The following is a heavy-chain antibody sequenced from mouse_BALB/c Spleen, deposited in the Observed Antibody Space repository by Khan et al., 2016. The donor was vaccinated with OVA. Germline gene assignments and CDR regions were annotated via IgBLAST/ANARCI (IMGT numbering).Heavy chain of an antibody. Sequence: EVQLQESGPSLVQPSQTLSLTCSVPGDSISSGYWSWIRKFPGNKLEYMGYMISSGYTYYNPSLKSRISITRHTSKNQYYLQLNSVTTEDTATYYCDRSTYSYALAYWGQGTLVTVSA. V-gene: IGHV3-8*02. CDR2: MISSGYT. CDR1: GDSISSGY. CDR3: DRSTYSYALAY. J-gene: IGHJ3*01. D-gene: IGHD2-12*01.